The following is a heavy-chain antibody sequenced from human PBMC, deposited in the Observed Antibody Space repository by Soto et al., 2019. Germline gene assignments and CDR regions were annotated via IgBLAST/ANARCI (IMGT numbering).Heavy chain of an antibody. Sequence: EVQLVESGGGLVKPGGSLRLSCAASGFTFSNAWMNWVRQAPGKGLEWVGRIKSKTDGGTTDYAAPVKGRFTISRDDSKNTLYLKMNSLKTEDTAVYYCTTGVPRSRPEGDAFDIWGQGTMVAVSS. CDR1: GFTFSNAW. CDR2: IKSKTDGGTT. D-gene: IGHD2-15*01. V-gene: IGHV3-15*07. CDR3: TTGVPRSRPEGDAFDI. J-gene: IGHJ3*02.